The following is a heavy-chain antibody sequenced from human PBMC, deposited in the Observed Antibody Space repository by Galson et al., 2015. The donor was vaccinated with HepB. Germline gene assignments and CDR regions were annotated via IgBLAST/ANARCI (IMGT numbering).Heavy chain of an antibody. CDR1: GDSVSSNAVT. V-gene: IGHV6-1*01. J-gene: IGHJ4*02. CDR3: ARAVGGVFDS. D-gene: IGHD3-10*01. Sequence: CATGDSVSSNAVTWSWIRQSPSRGPEWLGRTYYRSKWYQDYAESVKGRITINPDTSKSQFYLQLNSVTPEDTALYYCARAVGGVFDSWGQGTLVTVSS. CDR2: TYYRSKWYQ.